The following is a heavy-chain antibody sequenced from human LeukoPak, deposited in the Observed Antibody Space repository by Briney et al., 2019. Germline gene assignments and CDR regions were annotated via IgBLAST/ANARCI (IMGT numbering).Heavy chain of an antibody. CDR3: ARDDYGDWDFDY. D-gene: IGHD4-17*01. CDR2: IYYSGST. J-gene: IGHJ4*02. CDR1: GASIRSYY. Sequence: PSETLSLTCTVSGASIRSYYWSWIRQPPGKGLEWIGYIYYSGSTNYSPSLKSRVTISVDTSKNQFSLKLSSVTAADTAVYYCARDDYGDWDFDYWGQGNLVTVSS. V-gene: IGHV4-59*01.